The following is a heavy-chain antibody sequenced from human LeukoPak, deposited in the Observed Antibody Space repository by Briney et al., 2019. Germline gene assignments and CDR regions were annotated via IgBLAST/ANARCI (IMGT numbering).Heavy chain of an antibody. Sequence: GALRLSCSASGFIFSSYWMSWVRQAPGKGLVWVSRISGDGSSTTYADSVKGRFTISRDNAKNTLYLQINSLRADDTAVYYCARASGAGYDYWGQGTLVTVSS. CDR2: ISGDGSST. CDR1: GFIFSSYW. J-gene: IGHJ4*02. D-gene: IGHD3-9*01. CDR3: ARASGAGYDY. V-gene: IGHV3-74*01.